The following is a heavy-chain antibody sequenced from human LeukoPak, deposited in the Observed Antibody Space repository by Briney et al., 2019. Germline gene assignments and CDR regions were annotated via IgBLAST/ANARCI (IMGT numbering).Heavy chain of an antibody. V-gene: IGHV3-21*01. J-gene: IGHJ5*02. CDR3: ARQGQQTISSFDP. Sequence: GGSLRLSCAASGSTFNTFNMNWVRQAPGKGLEWVSSITSGGDYIYYADSVKGRFTTSRDNAKNSLSLQLNSLRVEDTAVYYCARQGQQTISSFDPWGQGTLVTVSS. CDR2: ITSGGDYI. CDR1: GSTFNTFN. D-gene: IGHD3-3*01.